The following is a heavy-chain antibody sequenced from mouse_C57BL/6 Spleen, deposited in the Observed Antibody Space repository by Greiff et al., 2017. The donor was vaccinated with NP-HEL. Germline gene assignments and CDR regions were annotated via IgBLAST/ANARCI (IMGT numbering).Heavy chain of an antibody. D-gene: IGHD2-4*01. Sequence: EVQLQQSGPELVKPGASVKIPCKASGYTFTDYNMDWVKQSHGKSLEWIGDINPNNGGTIYNQKFKGKATLTVDKSSSTAYMELRSLTSEDTAVYYWARGGITTRFAYWGQGTLVTVSA. V-gene: IGHV1-18*01. CDR1: GYTFTDYN. CDR3: ARGGITTRFAY. CDR2: INPNNGGT. J-gene: IGHJ3*01.